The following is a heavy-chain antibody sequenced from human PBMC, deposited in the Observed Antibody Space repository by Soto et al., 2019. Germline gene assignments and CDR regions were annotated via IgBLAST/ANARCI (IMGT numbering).Heavy chain of an antibody. D-gene: IGHD3-3*01. CDR1: GDTFNKYA. CDR3: ARGARFLEWLSFDH. CDR2: IIPIFGTA. Sequence: QVQLEQSGAEVKTLGSSVKVSCKASGDTFNKYAISWVRQAPGQGLEWMGGIIPIFGTANYAPQFQDRVTIAADEATSTVYMELTSLKSDDTSVYFCARGARFLEWLSFDHWGQGTLVTVSS. V-gene: IGHV1-69*12. J-gene: IGHJ4*02.